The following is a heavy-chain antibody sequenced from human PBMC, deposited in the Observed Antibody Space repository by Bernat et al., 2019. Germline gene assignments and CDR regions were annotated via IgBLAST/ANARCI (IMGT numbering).Heavy chain of an antibody. CDR3: TTGDSSSRDYYDYGMDV. D-gene: IGHD6-13*01. J-gene: IGHJ6*02. Sequence: EVQLVESGGGLVKPGGSLRLSCAASGFTFSNAWMSWVRQAPGKGLEWVGRIKSKTDGGTTDYAAPVKGRLTISRDDSKNTLYLQMNSLKTEDTAVYYCTTGDSSSRDYYDYGMDVWGQGTTVTVAS. CDR2: IKSKTDGGTT. CDR1: GFTFSNAW. V-gene: IGHV3-15*01.